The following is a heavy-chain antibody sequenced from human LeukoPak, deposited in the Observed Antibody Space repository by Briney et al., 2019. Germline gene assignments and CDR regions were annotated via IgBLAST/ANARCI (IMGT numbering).Heavy chain of an antibody. CDR2: ISAYNGNT. Sequence: GASVKVSCKASGYTFTSYGISWVRQAPGQGLEWMRWISAYNGNTNYAQKLQGRVTMTTDTSTSTAYMELRSLRSDDTAVYYCARFSSGRTAVTPVLDYWGQGTLVTVSS. V-gene: IGHV1-18*01. CDR3: ARFSSGRTAVTPVLDY. CDR1: GYTFTSYG. J-gene: IGHJ4*02. D-gene: IGHD6-19*01.